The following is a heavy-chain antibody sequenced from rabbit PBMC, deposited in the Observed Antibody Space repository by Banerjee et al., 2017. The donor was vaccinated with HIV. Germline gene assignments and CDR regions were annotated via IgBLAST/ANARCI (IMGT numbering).Heavy chain of an antibody. D-gene: IGHD2-1*01. CDR1: GFSFSSSYW. CDR2: INTGDGST. Sequence: QEQLEESGGDLVKPEGSLTLTCTASGFSFSSSYWIYWVRQAPGKGLEWIGCINTGDGSTYYASWAKGRFTISKTSSTTVTLQMTSLTAADTATYFCVSYDDYGDRNLWGPGTLVTVS. CDR3: VSYDDYGDRNL. J-gene: IGHJ4*01. V-gene: IGHV1S45*01.